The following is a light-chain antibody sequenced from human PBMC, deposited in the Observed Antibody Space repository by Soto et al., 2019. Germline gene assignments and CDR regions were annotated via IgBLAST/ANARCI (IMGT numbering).Light chain of an antibody. CDR3: QFYCRYSEA. Sequence: DIQMTQSPSPLSGSVGDRVTVTCRASQTIRSWLAWYQQKPGKAPKLLIYQASTLKSGVPSRLSSSGSGTEFILTISGLQPDDFGTYSCQFYCRYSEAFGKGAKV. CDR2: QAS. V-gene: IGKV1-5*03. CDR1: QTIRSW. J-gene: IGKJ1*01.